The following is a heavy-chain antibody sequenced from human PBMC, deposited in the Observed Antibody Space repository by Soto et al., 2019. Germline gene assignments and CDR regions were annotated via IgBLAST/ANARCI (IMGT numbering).Heavy chain of an antibody. D-gene: IGHD7-27*01. J-gene: IGHJ4*02. V-gene: IGHV3-33*01. Sequence: PGGSLRLSCAASGFIFSSFGMHWVRQAPGKGLEWVAHIWYDGSNTYYADSVKGRFTISRDNSRNTLYLQMNSLRAEDTAVYHCVRDLLGSGGHFDYWGQGTLVTVSS. CDR1: GFIFSSFG. CDR3: VRDLLGSGGHFDY. CDR2: IWYDGSNT.